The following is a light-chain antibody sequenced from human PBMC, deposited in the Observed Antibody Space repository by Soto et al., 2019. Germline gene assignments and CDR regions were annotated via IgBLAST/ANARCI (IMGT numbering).Light chain of an antibody. Sequence: QSVLTQPASVSGSPGQSITISCTGSSSDVGGYNYFSWYQQYPGKAPKLMIYEVGNRPSGVSNRFSGSKSGNTASLTISGLQAEDEADYYCSSYTTSSSYVFGTGTKVTVL. J-gene: IGLJ1*01. CDR1: SSDVGGYNY. V-gene: IGLV2-14*01. CDR3: SSYTTSSSYV. CDR2: EVG.